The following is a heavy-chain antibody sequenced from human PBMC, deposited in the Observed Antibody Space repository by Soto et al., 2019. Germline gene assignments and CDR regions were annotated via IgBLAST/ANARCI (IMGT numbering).Heavy chain of an antibody. CDR1: GGSISSSNW. V-gene: IGHV4-4*02. D-gene: IGHD3-3*01. J-gene: IGHJ5*02. CDR3: ARFPPLSTFFGEVTTKDYTGSDP. CDR2: IYHSGGT. Sequence: SETLSLTCAVSGGSISSSNWWSWVRQPPGKGLEWIGEIYHSGGTNYNPSLKSRVTISVDKSKNQFSLKLSSVTAADTAVYYRARFPPLSTFFGEVTTKDYTGSDPWGQGTLVPVYS.